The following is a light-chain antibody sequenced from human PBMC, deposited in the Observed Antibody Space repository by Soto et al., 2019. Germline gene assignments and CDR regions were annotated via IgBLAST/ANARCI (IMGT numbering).Light chain of an antibody. V-gene: IGKV1D-16*01. Sequence: DIQMTQSPSSLSASVGDRVTITCRASQDIKSSLAWYQEKPEKAPKSLIYDANSLLSGVSSRFSGSGSGTEFTLTINSLEPEDFATYFCQQYHTYPPTFGQGTKLEIK. J-gene: IGKJ2*01. CDR3: QQYHTYPPT. CDR1: QDIKSS. CDR2: DAN.